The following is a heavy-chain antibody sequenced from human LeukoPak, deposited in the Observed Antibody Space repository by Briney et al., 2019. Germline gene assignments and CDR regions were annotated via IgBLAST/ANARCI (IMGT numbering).Heavy chain of an antibody. CDR1: GFTFSDFA. D-gene: IGHD5-18*01. CDR3: ATYRQVMLPFEA. V-gene: IGHV3-23*01. Sequence: GGSLRLSCAASGFTFSDFAMIWLRQPPGKGLEWVSSTFQGGGEIHYADSVRGRFTISRDNSRSTLFLQMNSLRGEDTAIYYCATYRQVMLPFEAWGRGTLVTVSS. CDR2: TFQGGGEI. J-gene: IGHJ5*02.